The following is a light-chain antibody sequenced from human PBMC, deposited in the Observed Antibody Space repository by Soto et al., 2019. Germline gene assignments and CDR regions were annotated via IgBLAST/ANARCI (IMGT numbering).Light chain of an antibody. V-gene: IGKV1-39*01. J-gene: IGKJ1*01. Sequence: DIQRSQSRPSLSASVGDRVTMTCLASQGIGVFLNWYQVRPGRAPKLLIHVASSLQTGAPSRFSGSGSGTDFTLTISSLQPEDFATYYCHQTYANPWTFGQGTKVDIK. CDR3: HQTYANPWT. CDR1: QGIGVF. CDR2: VAS.